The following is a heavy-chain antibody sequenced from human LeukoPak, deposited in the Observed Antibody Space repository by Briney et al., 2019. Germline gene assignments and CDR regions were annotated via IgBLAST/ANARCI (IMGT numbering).Heavy chain of an antibody. V-gene: IGHV3-23*01. CDR2: ISGSGGST. CDR3: AKDLRITLSGAFDI. D-gene: IGHD3-22*01. J-gene: IGHJ3*02. Sequence: GGSLRLSCAASGFTFSSYAMSWVRQAPGKGLEWVSGISGSGGSTYYADSVKGRFTISRDKSKNTLYLQMNSLRAEDTAVYYCAKDLRITLSGAFDIWGQGTMVTVSS. CDR1: GFTFSSYA.